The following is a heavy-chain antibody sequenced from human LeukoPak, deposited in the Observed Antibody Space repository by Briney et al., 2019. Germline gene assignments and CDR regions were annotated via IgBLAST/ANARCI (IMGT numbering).Heavy chain of an antibody. Sequence: GGSLRLSCAASGVTFSSYAMSWVRQAPGKGLEWVSAISGSGGSTYYADSVKGRFTISRDNSKNTLYLQMNSLRAEDTAVYYCAKGLRDYGDYAYRYAFDIWGQGTMVTVSS. CDR2: ISGSGGST. J-gene: IGHJ3*02. V-gene: IGHV3-23*01. CDR3: AKGLRDYGDYAYRYAFDI. CDR1: GVTFSSYA. D-gene: IGHD4-17*01.